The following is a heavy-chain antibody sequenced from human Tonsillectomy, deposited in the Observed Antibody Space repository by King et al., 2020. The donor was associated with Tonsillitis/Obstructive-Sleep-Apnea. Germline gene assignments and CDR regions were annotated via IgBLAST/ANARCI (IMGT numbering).Heavy chain of an antibody. V-gene: IGHV5-51*01. CDR2: IYPGDSDT. CDR3: ARQEMEVAWFDP. J-gene: IGHJ5*02. CDR1: RYNFTNYW. Sequence: VQLVESGAEVKKPGESLKISCKGSRYNFTNYWIGWVRKMPGKGLEWMGIIYPGDSDTRYSPSFQGQVTFSADKSISTAYLQWSSLKASDTAMYYCARQEMEVAWFDPWGQGTLVTVSS. D-gene: IGHD2-8*01.